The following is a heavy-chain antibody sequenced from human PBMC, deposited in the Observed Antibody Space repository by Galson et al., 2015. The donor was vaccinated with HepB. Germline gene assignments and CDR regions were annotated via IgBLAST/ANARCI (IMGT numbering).Heavy chain of an antibody. CDR3: ASGSCSSTSCARRFDD. V-gene: IGHV3-23*01. CDR2: ISGSGGST. Sequence: SLRLSCAASGFSFSSYAMSWVRQAPGKGLEWVSSISGSGGSTYYADSVKGRFTISRDNSRNTLHLQMNSLRAEDTALYHCASGSCSSTSCARRFDDWGQGTLVTVSS. CDR1: GFSFSSYA. D-gene: IGHD2-2*01. J-gene: IGHJ4*02.